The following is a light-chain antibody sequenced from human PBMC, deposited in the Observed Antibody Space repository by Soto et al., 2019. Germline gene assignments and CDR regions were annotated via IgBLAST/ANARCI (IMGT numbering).Light chain of an antibody. CDR3: QQRANWPWT. V-gene: IGKV3-11*01. CDR1: RSVSNF. CDR2: DAS. J-gene: IGKJ1*01. Sequence: EIVLTQSPATLSLSPGERATLSCRASRSVSNFLAWYQQKPGQAPRLFIYDASNRATGIPARFSGSGSGTDFTLTISSLEPEDFAVYYCQQRANWPWTF.